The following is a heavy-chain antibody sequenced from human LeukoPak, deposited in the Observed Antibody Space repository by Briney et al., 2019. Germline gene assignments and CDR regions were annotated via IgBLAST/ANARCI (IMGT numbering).Heavy chain of an antibody. J-gene: IGHJ5*02. V-gene: IGHV4-38-2*02. D-gene: IGHD3-22*01. CDR2: IYHSGST. CDR1: GYSISSGYY. Sequence: SETLSLTCTVSGYSISSGYYWGWIRQPPGKGLEWIGSIYHSGSTYYNPSLKSRVTISVDTSKNQFSLKLSSVTAADTAVYYCARDRAPTYYYDSSGHNWFDPWGQGTLVTVSS. CDR3: ARDRAPTYYYDSSGHNWFDP.